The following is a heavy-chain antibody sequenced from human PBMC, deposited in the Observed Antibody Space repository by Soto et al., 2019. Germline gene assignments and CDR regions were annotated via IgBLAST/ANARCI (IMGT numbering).Heavy chain of an antibody. CDR3: ARAPFDYYFDY. V-gene: IGHV4-59*01. CDR2: IYYSGST. D-gene: IGHD3-9*01. Sequence: LSLTCTVSGGSISSYYWSWIRQPPGKGLEWIGYIYYSGSTNYNPSLKSRVTISVDTSKNQFSLKLSSVTAADTAVYYCARAPFDYYFDYWGQGTLVTVSS. J-gene: IGHJ4*02. CDR1: GGSISSYY.